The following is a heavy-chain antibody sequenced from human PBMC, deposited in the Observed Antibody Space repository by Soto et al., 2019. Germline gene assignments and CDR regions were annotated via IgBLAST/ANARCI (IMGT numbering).Heavy chain of an antibody. Sequence: ASVKVSCKASGYTFTSYYMHWVRQAPGQGLEWMGIINPSGGSTSYAQKFQGRVTMTRDTSTSTVYMELSSLRSEDTAVYYCARETYYDYVWGSYRYDPNTRDAFDIWGQGTMVTVSS. CDR2: INPSGGST. V-gene: IGHV1-46*01. CDR1: GYTFTSYY. CDR3: ARETYYDYVWGSYRYDPNTRDAFDI. J-gene: IGHJ3*02. D-gene: IGHD3-16*02.